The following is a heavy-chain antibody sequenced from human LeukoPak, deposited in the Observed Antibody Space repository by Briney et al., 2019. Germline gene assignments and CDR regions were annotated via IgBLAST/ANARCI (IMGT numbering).Heavy chain of an antibody. CDR1: GFTFSNYG. CDR3: AKDVDCSSISCYVRGGWLDY. J-gene: IGHJ4*02. Sequence: SGGSLRLSCAASGFTFSNYGMHWVRQAPGKGLEWVAVIWYDGSNKYYTTSVKGRFTISRDNSKNTLYLQMNSLRAEDTAVYYCAKDVDCSSISCYVRGGWLDYWGQGTLVTVSS. V-gene: IGHV3-33*06. D-gene: IGHD2-2*01. CDR2: IWYDGSNK.